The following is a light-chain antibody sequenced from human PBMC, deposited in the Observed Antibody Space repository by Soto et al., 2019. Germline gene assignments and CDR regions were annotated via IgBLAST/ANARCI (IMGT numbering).Light chain of an antibody. CDR2: DVT. J-gene: IGLJ2*01. Sequence: QSALTQPASVSGSPGQSITISCTGTSSDVGGYKYVSWYQQHPGKAPKLMIYDVTNRPSGVSNRFSGSKSGNTASLTISGLQAEDEADYYCTSYTRTSTRVVFGGGTMLTVL. CDR1: SSDVGGYKY. CDR3: TSYTRTSTRVV. V-gene: IGLV2-14*01.